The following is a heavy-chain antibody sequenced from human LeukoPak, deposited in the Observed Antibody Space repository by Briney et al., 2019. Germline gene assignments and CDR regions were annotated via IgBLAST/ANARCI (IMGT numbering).Heavy chain of an antibody. J-gene: IGHJ4*02. CDR1: GFTFSSYG. Sequence: PGGSLRLSCAASGFTFSSYGMHWVRQAPGKGLEWVALISYDGSNKYYADSVKGRFTISRDTSKNTLYLQMNSLSAEDTAVYYCAKDSSLSGYSSGIFDYWGQGTLVTVSS. V-gene: IGHV3-30*18. CDR3: AKDSSLSGYSSGIFDY. D-gene: IGHD6-19*01. CDR2: ISYDGSNK.